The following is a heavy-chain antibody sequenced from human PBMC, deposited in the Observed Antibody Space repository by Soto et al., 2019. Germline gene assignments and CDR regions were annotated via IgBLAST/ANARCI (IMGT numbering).Heavy chain of an antibody. Sequence: SETLSLTCVVSGGSFSTYYYNWIRQSPGKGLEWIGEINHSGSNNYSPSLKSRVTMSLDTSKNQFSLKLTSVTAADTAVYYCARGGSNDWQVAFDIWGQGTRVTVSS. D-gene: IGHD3-9*01. CDR1: GGSFSTYY. J-gene: IGHJ3*02. CDR2: INHSGSN. V-gene: IGHV4-34*01. CDR3: ARGGSNDWQVAFDI.